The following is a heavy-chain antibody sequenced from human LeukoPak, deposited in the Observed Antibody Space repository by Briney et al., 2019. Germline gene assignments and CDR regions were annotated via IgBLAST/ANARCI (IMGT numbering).Heavy chain of an antibody. J-gene: IGHJ4*02. CDR3: AREGDSSGYVFDY. V-gene: IGHV1-18*01. D-gene: IGHD3-22*01. CDR2: ISAYNGNT. CDR1: GYTFTSYG. Sequence: ASVKVSCKASGYTFTSYGISWVRQAPGQGLEWMGWISAYNGNTNYAQKLQGRVTMTRDTSTSTVYMELSSLRSEDTAVYYCAREGDSSGYVFDYWGQGTLVTVSS.